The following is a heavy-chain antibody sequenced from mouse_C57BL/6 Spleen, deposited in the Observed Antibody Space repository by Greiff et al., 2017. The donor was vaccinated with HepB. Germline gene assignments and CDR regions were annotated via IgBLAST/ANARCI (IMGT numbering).Heavy chain of an antibody. V-gene: IGHV5-4*01. CDR3: AREEVEGYYYAMDY. CDR1: GFTFSSYA. D-gene: IGHD1-1*01. J-gene: IGHJ4*01. Sequence: EVKLMESGGGLVKPGGSLKLSCAASGFTFSSYAMSWVRQTPEKRLEWVATISDGGSYTYYPDNVKGRFTISRDNAKNNLYLQMSHLKSEDTAMYYCAREEVEGYYYAMDYWGQGTSVTVSS. CDR2: ISDGGSYT.